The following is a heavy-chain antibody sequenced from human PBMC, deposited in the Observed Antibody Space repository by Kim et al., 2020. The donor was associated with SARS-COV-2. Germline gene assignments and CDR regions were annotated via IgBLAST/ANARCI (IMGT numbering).Heavy chain of an antibody. CDR1: GDTFSDSG. J-gene: IGHJ4*01. Sequence: ASVKVSCKASGDTFSDSGIAWVRQAPGRGLEWMGWISGATKITKYVGKFQGRVIMTIDTSATTAYMELRSLTFDDTAVYYCAALTKFTTGLYYFDYWGQGTLVTVSS. V-gene: IGHV1-18*01. CDR3: AALTKFTTGLYYFDY. D-gene: IGHD1-1*01. CDR2: ISGATKIT.